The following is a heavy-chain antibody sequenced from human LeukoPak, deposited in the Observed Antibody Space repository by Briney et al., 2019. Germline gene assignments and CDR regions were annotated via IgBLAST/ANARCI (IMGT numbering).Heavy chain of an antibody. D-gene: IGHD2-15*01. CDR3: ARESGDYWYFDL. J-gene: IGHJ2*01. Sequence: SQTLSLTCAVSGGSISSGGYSCTWIRQPPGKGLEWIGDIYQSGSPYYNPSLKSRVTISLDRSKNQFSLKLSSVTAADTAVYYCARESGDYWYFDLWGRGTLVTVSS. CDR2: IYQSGSP. V-gene: IGHV4-30-2*01. CDR1: GGSISSGGYS.